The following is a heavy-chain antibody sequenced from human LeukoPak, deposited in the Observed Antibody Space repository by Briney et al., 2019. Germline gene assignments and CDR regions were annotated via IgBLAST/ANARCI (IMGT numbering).Heavy chain of an antibody. CDR1: GFTFSSYA. CDR2: FSGSGGST. J-gene: IGHJ4*02. D-gene: IGHD6-19*01. Sequence: GGSLRLSCAASGFTFSSYAMSWVRQAPGKGLEWVSAFSGSGGSTYYADSVKGRFTISRDNSKNTLYPQMNSLRAEDTALYYCAKEVKAVAGRTPFDYWGQGTLVTVSS. CDR3: AKEVKAVAGRTPFDY. V-gene: IGHV3-23*01.